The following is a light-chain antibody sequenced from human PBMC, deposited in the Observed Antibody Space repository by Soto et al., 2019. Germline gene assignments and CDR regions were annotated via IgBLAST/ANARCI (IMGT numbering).Light chain of an antibody. CDR3: QQYNNWRT. CDR2: GAS. CDR1: QSISRS. V-gene: IGKV3-15*01. Sequence: EIMMTQSPAILSVSPGERATLSCRASQSISRSLAWYQQKPGQAPRLLIYGASTRATGIPARFSGSGSGTEFTLTISSLQSEDFTVYYCQQYNNWRTFGQGTKVDIK. J-gene: IGKJ1*01.